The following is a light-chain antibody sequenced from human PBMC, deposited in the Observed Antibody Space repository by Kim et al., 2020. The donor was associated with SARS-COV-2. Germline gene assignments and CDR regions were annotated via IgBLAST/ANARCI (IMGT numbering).Light chain of an antibody. V-gene: IGLV3-19*01. J-gene: IGLJ1*01. Sequence: SSELTQDPAVSVALGQTVRITCQGDSLRSFYASWYQQKPGQAPLLVIYGKNNRPSGIPDRFSGSSSGSTASLTITGAQAEDEADYYCNSRDSSGDHYVFGTGTKVTVL. CDR3: NSRDSSGDHYV. CDR1: SLRSFY. CDR2: GKN.